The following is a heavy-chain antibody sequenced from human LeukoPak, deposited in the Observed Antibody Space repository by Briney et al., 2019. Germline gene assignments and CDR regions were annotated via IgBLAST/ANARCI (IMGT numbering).Heavy chain of an antibody. V-gene: IGHV3-7*03. J-gene: IGHJ3*01. D-gene: IGHD6-6*01. CDR2: INSDGSEG. CDR1: GFTFSDYY. Sequence: GGSLRLSCAASGFTFSDYYMSWIRQAPGKGLEWVASINSDGSEGYYADVVKGRFTISRDNAKNSLYLQINSLRAEDTAVYYCARSSYSSSSSVWGQGTMVTVSS. CDR3: ARSSYSSSSSV.